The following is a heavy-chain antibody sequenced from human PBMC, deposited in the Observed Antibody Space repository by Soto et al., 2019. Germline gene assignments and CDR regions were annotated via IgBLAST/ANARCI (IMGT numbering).Heavy chain of an antibody. D-gene: IGHD3-10*01. J-gene: IGHJ4*02. CDR1: GGSVNSSPYY. CDR2: IYFTGRK. CDR3: ARFYASGGFYDF. Sequence: SETLSLTCTVSGGSVNSSPYYWGWIRQPPGKGLEWIGSIYFTGRKYNNPSLKSRVAISVDTSKNQISLKLTSVTASDTALYFCARFYASGGFYDFWGQGTLVTVSS. V-gene: IGHV4-39*01.